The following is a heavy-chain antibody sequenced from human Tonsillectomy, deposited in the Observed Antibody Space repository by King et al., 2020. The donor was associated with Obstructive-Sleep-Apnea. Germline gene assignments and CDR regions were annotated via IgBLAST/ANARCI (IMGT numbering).Heavy chain of an antibody. J-gene: IGHJ6*02. CDR2: ISAYNGNT. D-gene: IGHD4-17*01. V-gene: IGHV1-18*04. CDR3: ARDRTTVTIALYYGMDV. Sequence: QLVQSGAEVKKPGASVKVSCKASGYTFTSYGISWVRQAPGQGLEWMGWISAYNGNTNYAQKLQGRVTMTTDTSTSTAYMELRSLRSDDTAVYYCARDRTTVTIALYYGMDVWGQGTTVTVSS. CDR1: GYTFTSYG.